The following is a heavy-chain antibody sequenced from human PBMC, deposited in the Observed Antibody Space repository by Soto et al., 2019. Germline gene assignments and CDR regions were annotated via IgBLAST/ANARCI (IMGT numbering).Heavy chain of an antibody. Sequence: QVQLVESGGGEVQPGRSLTISCAASGFTFSTYGMHWVRQTPGKGLEWVAVISYDGTNKFYSDSVKGRFTISRDNFKNXLTLXXXXXXXXXTAVYSCAKDLQSYGDYDYYCYGMDVWGLGTRVTVSS. CDR1: GFTFSTYG. CDR2: ISYDGTNK. CDR3: AKDLQSYGDYDYYCYGMDV. D-gene: IGHD4-17*01. V-gene: IGHV3-30*18. J-gene: IGHJ6*02.